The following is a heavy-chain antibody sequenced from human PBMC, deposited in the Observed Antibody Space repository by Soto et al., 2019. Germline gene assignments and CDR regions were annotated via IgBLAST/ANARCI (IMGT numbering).Heavy chain of an antibody. Sequence: GESLKISCKGSGYSFTSYWIGWVRQMPGKGLEWMGIIYPGDSDTRYSPSFQGQVTISADKSISTAYLQWSSLKASDTAMYYCARHALERELSAYYYYGMDGWGQGTTVTVSS. CDR2: IYPGDSDT. D-gene: IGHD1-26*01. V-gene: IGHV5-51*01. J-gene: IGHJ6*02. CDR1: GYSFTSYW. CDR3: ARHALERELSAYYYYGMDG.